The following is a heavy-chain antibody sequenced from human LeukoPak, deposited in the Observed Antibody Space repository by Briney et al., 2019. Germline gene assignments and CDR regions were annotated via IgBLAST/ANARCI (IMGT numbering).Heavy chain of an antibody. J-gene: IGHJ3*02. Sequence: ASVKVSCKVSGYTLTELSMHWMRQAPGKGLEWMGGFDPEDGETIYAQKFQGRVTMTEDTSTDTAYMELSSLRSEDTAVYYCAAYYYDSSGQPNDAFDIWGQGTMVTVSS. V-gene: IGHV1-24*01. D-gene: IGHD3-22*01. CDR1: GYTLTELS. CDR2: FDPEDGET. CDR3: AAYYYDSSGQPNDAFDI.